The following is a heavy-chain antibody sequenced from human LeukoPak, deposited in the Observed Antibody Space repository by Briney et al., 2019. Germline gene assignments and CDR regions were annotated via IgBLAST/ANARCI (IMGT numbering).Heavy chain of an antibody. V-gene: IGHV3-30*04. CDR2: ILYDGSNK. CDR1: GFTFSSYA. J-gene: IGHJ4*02. Sequence: GRSLRLSCAASGFTFSSYAMHWVRQAPGKGLEWVAVILYDGSNKYYADSVKGRFTISRDNAENSVFLQMRSLRPEDTAVYYCARGEYHQDGIGYNRFDNWGQGALVTVSS. D-gene: IGHD5-24*01. CDR3: ARGEYHQDGIGYNRFDN.